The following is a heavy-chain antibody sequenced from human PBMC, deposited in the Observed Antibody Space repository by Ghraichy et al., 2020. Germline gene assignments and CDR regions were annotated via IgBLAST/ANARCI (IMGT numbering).Heavy chain of an antibody. Sequence: SETLSLTCTVSGGSISTSSYYWGWIRQPPGKGLEWIGSIYYSGSTYYNPSLKSRVPISVDTSKNQFSLKLSSVTAADTAVYYCARLSGYSYGLDYWCQGTLVTVSS. J-gene: IGHJ4*02. CDR2: IYYSGST. CDR3: ARLSGYSYGLDY. V-gene: IGHV4-39*01. CDR1: GGSISTSSYY. D-gene: IGHD5-18*01.